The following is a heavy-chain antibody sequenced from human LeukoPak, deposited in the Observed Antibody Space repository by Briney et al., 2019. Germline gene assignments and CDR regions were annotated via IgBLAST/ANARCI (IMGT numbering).Heavy chain of an antibody. D-gene: IGHD3-22*01. CDR2: INHSGST. V-gene: IGHV4-34*01. CDR3: ARGRGLNSYDSNRPRYFDY. Sequence: SETLSLTCAVYGGSFSGYYWSWIRQPPGKGLEWIGEINHSGSTNYNPSLKSRVTISVDTSKNQFSLKLSSVTAADTAVYYCARGRGLNSYDSNRPRYFDYWGQGTLVTVSS. J-gene: IGHJ4*02. CDR1: GGSFSGYY.